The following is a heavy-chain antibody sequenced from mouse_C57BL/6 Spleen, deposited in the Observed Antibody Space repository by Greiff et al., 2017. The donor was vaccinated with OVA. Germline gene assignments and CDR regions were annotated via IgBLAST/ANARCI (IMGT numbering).Heavy chain of an antibody. D-gene: IGHD2-5*01. Sequence: VQLKQSGPELVKPGDSVKISCKASGYSFTGYFMNWVMQSHGKSLEWIGRINPYNGDTFYNQKFKGKATLTVDKSSSTAHMELRSLTSEDSAVYYCARKSNLAWFAYWGQGTLVTVSA. CDR2: INPYNGDT. V-gene: IGHV1-20*01. CDR1: GYSFTGYF. J-gene: IGHJ3*01. CDR3: ARKSNLAWFAY.